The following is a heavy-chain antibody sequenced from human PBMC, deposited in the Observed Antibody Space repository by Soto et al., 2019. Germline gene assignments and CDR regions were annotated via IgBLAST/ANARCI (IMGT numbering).Heavy chain of an antibody. J-gene: IGHJ4*02. V-gene: IGHV3-21*01. CDR3: ARDSSTGYYLSDFDY. Sequence: EVKLEESGGGLVRPGGSLRLSCAASGFTFSNYNMNWVRQAPGKGLEWVASISTRSHYIYYADSLKGRFTISRDNAKNSVDLQISSLRAEDTAVYYCARDSSTGYYLSDFDYWGQGILVTVSS. CDR1: GFTFSNYN. CDR2: ISTRSHYI. D-gene: IGHD3-9*01.